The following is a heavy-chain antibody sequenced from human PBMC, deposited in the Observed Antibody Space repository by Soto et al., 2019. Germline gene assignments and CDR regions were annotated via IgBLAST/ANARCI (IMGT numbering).Heavy chain of an antibody. D-gene: IGHD5-12*01. V-gene: IGHV1-69*01. J-gene: IGHJ6*02. CDR1: GGTFSSYA. CDR2: IIPIFGTA. Sequence: QVQLVQSGAEVKKPGSSVKVSCKASGGTFSSYAISWVRQAPGQGLEWMGGIIPIFGTANYAQKFQGRVTITADESTSTAYMELSSLRSEDTAVYYCARGPDIVATIQYNYYGMDVWGQGTTVTVSS. CDR3: ARGPDIVATIQYNYYGMDV.